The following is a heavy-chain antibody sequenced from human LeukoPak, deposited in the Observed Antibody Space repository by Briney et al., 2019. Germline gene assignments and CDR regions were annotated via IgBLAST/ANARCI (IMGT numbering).Heavy chain of an antibody. CDR2: MWYDGSDK. D-gene: IGHD6-19*01. CDR3: ARIPYSSGWYHFDY. CDR1: GFTFSSYG. J-gene: IGHJ4*02. Sequence: PGGSLRLSCAACGFTFSSYGMQWVGQAPGKGLEWVAVMWYDGSDKYYADSVKGRFTISRDNSKNTLYLQMNSLRVDDTAVYYCARIPYSSGWYHFDYWGQGALVTVSS. V-gene: IGHV3-33*01.